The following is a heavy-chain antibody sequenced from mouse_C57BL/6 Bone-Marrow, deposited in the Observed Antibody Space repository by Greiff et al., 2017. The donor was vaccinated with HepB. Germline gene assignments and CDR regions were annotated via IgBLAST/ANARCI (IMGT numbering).Heavy chain of an antibody. D-gene: IGHD1-1*01. Sequence: EVQRVESGGGLVQPGGSLKLSCAASGFTFSDYYMYWVRQTPEKRLEWVAYISNGGGSTYYPDTVKGRFTISRDNAKNTLYLQMSRLKSEDTAMYYCARGNYGSSPWFAYWGQGTLVTVSA. V-gene: IGHV5-12*01. CDR1: GFTFSDYY. J-gene: IGHJ3*01. CDR3: ARGNYGSSPWFAY. CDR2: ISNGGGST.